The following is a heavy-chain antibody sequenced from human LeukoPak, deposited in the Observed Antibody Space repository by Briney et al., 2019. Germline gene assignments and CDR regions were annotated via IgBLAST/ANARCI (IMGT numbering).Heavy chain of an antibody. J-gene: IGHJ6*02. CDR3: AREGYCSSTSCLYYYYYGMDV. D-gene: IGHD2-2*01. V-gene: IGHV3-21*01. CDR2: ISISSSYI. Sequence: GGSLRLSCAASGFTFSSYSMNWVRQAPGKGLEWVSSISISSSYIYYADSVKGRFTISRDNAKNSLYLQMNSLRAEDTAVYYCAREGYCSSTSCLYYYYYGMDVWGQGTTVTVSS. CDR1: GFTFSSYS.